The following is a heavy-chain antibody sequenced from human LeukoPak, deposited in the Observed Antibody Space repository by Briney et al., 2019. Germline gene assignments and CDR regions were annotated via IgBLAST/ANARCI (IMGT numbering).Heavy chain of an antibody. J-gene: IGHJ6*02. Sequence: RGSLRLPCAASGFTFSSYAMSWVRQAPGKGLEWVSAISGSGGSTYYADSVKGRFTISRDNSKNTLYLQMNSLRAEDTAVYYCAKTFLVGATYYYGMDVWGQGTTVTVSS. D-gene: IGHD1-26*01. CDR1: GFTFSSYA. CDR3: AKTFLVGATYYYGMDV. V-gene: IGHV3-23*01. CDR2: ISGSGGST.